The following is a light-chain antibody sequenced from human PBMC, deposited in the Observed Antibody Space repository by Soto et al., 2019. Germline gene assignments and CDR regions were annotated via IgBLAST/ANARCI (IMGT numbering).Light chain of an antibody. CDR3: QHYGSSPWT. J-gene: IGKJ1*01. V-gene: IGKV3-20*01. Sequence: EIVLTQSPGTLSLSPGERPTLSCRASQSVGGNYLAWFQQKPGQAPRLLVYGASNRAAGIPARFSGGGSGTDFTLTISRLEPEDFAVYYCQHYGSSPWTFGQGTEVEVK. CDR1: QSVGGNY. CDR2: GAS.